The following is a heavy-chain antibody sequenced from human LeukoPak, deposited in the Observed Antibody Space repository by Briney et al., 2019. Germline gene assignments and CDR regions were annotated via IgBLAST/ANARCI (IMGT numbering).Heavy chain of an antibody. V-gene: IGHV3-30*18. Sequence: GGSLRLSCAASGFTFSSYGMHWVRQAPGKGLEWVAVISYDGSNKYHADSVKGRFTISRDNSKNTLYLQMNSLRAEDTAVYYCAKDREAVAGDYWGQGTLVTVSS. CDR3: AKDREAVAGDY. J-gene: IGHJ4*02. D-gene: IGHD6-19*01. CDR2: ISYDGSNK. CDR1: GFTFSSYG.